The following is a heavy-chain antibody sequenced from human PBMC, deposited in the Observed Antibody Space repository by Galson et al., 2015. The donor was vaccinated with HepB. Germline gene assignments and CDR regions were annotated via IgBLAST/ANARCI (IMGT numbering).Heavy chain of an antibody. V-gene: IGHV3-30-3*01. CDR1: GFTFSSYA. J-gene: IGHJ4*02. CDR2: ISYDGSIK. D-gene: IGHD5-24*01. CDR3: VRETHLDGYFDY. Sequence: SLRLSCAASGFTFSSYAMHWVRQAPGKGLEWAAFISYDGSIKSYADSVKGRFTISRDNSKNTLFLQMNSLRAEDTAVYYCVRETHLDGYFDYWGQGTLVTVSS.